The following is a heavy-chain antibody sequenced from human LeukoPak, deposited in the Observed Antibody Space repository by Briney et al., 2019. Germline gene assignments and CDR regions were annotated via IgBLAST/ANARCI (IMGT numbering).Heavy chain of an antibody. CDR3: ARDRESSSWFDY. CDR2: ISSSSSYI. V-gene: IGHV3-21*01. CDR1: GFTFSSYS. Sequence: GGSLRRSCAASGFTFSSYSMNWVPQAPGKGREWVSSISSSSSYIEYADPVKGRFTISRDNAKNSLYLQMKSLRAEDTAVYYCARDRESSSWFDYWGQGTLVTVSS. D-gene: IGHD6-13*01. J-gene: IGHJ4*02.